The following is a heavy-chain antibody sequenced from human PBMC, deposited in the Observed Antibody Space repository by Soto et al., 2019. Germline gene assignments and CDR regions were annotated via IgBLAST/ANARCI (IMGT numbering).Heavy chain of an antibody. D-gene: IGHD5-12*01. Sequence: QVQLVESGGGVVQPGRSLRLSCAASGFTFSSYAMHWVRQAPGKGLEWVAVISYDGSNKYYADSVKGRFTISRDNSKNTLYLQMNSLRAEDTAVYYCARAVAYDSRTYYFDYWGQGTLVTVSS. CDR2: ISYDGSNK. J-gene: IGHJ4*02. CDR1: GFTFSSYA. V-gene: IGHV3-30-3*01. CDR3: ARAVAYDSRTYYFDY.